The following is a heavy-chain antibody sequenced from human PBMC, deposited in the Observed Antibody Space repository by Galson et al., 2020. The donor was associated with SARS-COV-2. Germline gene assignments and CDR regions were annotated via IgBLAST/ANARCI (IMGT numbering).Heavy chain of an antibody. Sequence: GGSLRLSCAASGFTFSSYGMHWVRQAPGKGLEWVAVISYDGSNKYYPDSVKARFTTSRDNSKNTLYLQMNSLRAEDTAVYYWAKDRAYYDILTGYMKDWVEYYYYGMDGWGQGTTVTVSS. CDR3: AKDRAYYDILTGYMKDWVEYYYYGMDG. J-gene: IGHJ6*02. CDR2: ISYDGSNK. D-gene: IGHD3-9*01. V-gene: IGHV3-30*18. CDR1: GFTFSSYG.